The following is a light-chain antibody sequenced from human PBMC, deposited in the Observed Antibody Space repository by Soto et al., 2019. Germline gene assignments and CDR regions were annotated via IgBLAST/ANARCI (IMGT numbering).Light chain of an antibody. CDR1: KLGDKY. CDR2: QDN. Sequence: SYELSQPPSVSVSPGQTASITCSGDKLGDKYACWYQQKPGQSPVLVIYQDNKRPSGIPERFSGSNSGNTATLTISGTQALDEADYYCLGWNSYTVVFGGGT. J-gene: IGLJ2*01. V-gene: IGLV3-1*01. CDR3: LGWNSYTVV.